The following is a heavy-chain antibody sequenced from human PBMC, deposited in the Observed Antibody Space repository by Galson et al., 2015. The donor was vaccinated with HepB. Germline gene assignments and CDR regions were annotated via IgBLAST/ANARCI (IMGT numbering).Heavy chain of an antibody. J-gene: IGHJ4*02. V-gene: IGHV1-18*04. CDR2: ISAYNGNT. D-gene: IGHD1-26*01. CDR3: ARDAYSSGSYYGTDY. Sequence: SVKVSCKASGYTFTSYGISWVRQAPGQGLEWMGWISAYNGNTNYAQKLQGRVTMTTDTSTSTAYMELRSLRSDDTAVYYCARDAYSSGSYYGTDYWGQGTLVTVSS. CDR1: GYTFTSYG.